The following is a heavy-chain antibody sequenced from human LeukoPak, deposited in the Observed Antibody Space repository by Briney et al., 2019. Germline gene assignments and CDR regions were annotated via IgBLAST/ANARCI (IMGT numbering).Heavy chain of an antibody. CDR3: ARAPRMGELSG. CDR1: GYTFTAYY. D-gene: IGHD3-16*02. V-gene: IGHV1-2*02. J-gene: IGHJ3*01. Sequence: ASVKVSCKASGYTFTAYYMHWVRQAPGQGLEWMGGINPDSGGTNYAQQFQGRVTMTSDTSITTVYMELSGLRSNDTAVYYCARAPRMGELSGWGQGTMVTVSS. CDR2: INPDSGGT.